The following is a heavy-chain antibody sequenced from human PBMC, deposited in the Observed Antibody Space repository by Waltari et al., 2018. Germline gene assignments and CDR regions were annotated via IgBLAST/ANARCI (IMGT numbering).Heavy chain of an antibody. D-gene: IGHD6-13*01. J-gene: IGHJ5*02. CDR1: GFSLSTSGVG. CDR2: IYWDDDK. V-gene: IGHV2-5*02. CDR3: AHSGSSWNLGVWDWFDP. Sequence: QITLKESGPTLVKPTQTLTLTCTFSGFSLSTSGVGVGWIRQPPGKALEWLALIYWDDDKRYSPSLKSRLTITKDTSKNQVVLTMTNMDPVDTATYYCAHSGSSWNLGVWDWFDPWGQGTLVTVSS.